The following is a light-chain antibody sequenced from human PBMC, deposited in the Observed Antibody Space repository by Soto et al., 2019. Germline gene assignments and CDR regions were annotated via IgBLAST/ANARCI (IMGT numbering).Light chain of an antibody. CDR3: SSYTTSRTYV. J-gene: IGLJ1*01. CDR1: TIDVGAYNY. V-gene: IGLV2-14*03. Sequence: QSVLTQPASVSGSPGQSITISCTGTTIDVGAYNYVSWYQQHPGKAPKVMIYDVSGRPSGVSHRFSGSKSGNTASLTISGLQPEDEADYYCSSYTTSRTYVFGTGTKSPS. CDR2: DVS.